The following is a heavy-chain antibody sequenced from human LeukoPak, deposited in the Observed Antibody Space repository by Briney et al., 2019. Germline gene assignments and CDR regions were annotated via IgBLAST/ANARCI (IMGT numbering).Heavy chain of an antibody. CDR2: IYYSGST. D-gene: IGHD3-22*01. V-gene: IGHV4-39*01. Sequence: SETLSLTCTVSGGSISSSSYYWGWIRQPPGKGLEWIGSIYYSGSTYYNPSLKSRVTISVDTSKNQFSLKLSSVTAADTAVYYCARQYHYDSSGYPAPYFDYWGQGTLVTVSS. J-gene: IGHJ4*02. CDR3: ARQYHYDSSGYPAPYFDY. CDR1: GGSISSSSYY.